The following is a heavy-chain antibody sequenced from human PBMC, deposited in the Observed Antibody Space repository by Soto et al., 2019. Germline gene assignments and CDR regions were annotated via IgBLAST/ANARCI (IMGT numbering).Heavy chain of an antibody. J-gene: IGHJ4*02. CDR1: GYTFTSYD. V-gene: IGHV1-8*01. CDR2: MNPNSGNT. Sequence: QVQLVQSGAEVKKPGASVKVSCKASGYTFTSYDINWVRQATGQGLEWMGWMNPNSGNTGYAQKFQGRVTMTRNTSISTAYMELSSLRYEDTAEYYCARVRQIAVAGTGGYWGQGTLVTVSS. D-gene: IGHD6-19*01. CDR3: ARVRQIAVAGTGGY.